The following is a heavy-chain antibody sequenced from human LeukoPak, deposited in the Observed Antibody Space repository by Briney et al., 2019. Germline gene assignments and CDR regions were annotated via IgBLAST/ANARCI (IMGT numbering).Heavy chain of an antibody. CDR1: GGSIRDSSDY. Sequence: PSETLSLTCTVSGGSIRDSSDYGGWIRQPPGKGLEWIGSISYSGSTYYNPSLKSRVTISIDASKNQFSLKLSSVTAADTAVYYCWSGGSVTCVGGDYWGQGTLVTVSS. CDR3: WSGGSVTCVGGDY. V-gene: IGHV4-39*07. CDR2: ISYSGST. J-gene: IGHJ4*02. D-gene: IGHD4-17*01.